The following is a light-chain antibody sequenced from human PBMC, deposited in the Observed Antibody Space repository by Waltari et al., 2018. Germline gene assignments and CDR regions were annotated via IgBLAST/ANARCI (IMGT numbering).Light chain of an antibody. CDR1: SSNLGSKT. Sequence: QSVLAQPPSAPGTPGPRATTSCSGSSSNLGSKTVHWSQQRPGTAPNLLISSINQRPSGVPDRFSGSKSGTSASLAISGLQSEDEADYYCAAWDDNLNGVVFGGGTKLTVL. J-gene: IGLJ3*02. CDR3: AAWDDNLNGVV. V-gene: IGLV1-44*01. CDR2: SIN.